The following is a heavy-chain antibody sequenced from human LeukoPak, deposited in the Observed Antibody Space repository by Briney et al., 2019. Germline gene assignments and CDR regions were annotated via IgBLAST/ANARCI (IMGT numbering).Heavy chain of an antibody. CDR2: IYSGGST. Sequence: GGSLRLSCAASEFSFNNAWMSWVRQAPGKGLEWVSVIYSGGSTYYADSVKGRFTISRDNSKNTLYLQMNSLRAEDTAVYYCASGSYSYYYYMDVWGKGTTVTVSS. J-gene: IGHJ6*03. CDR3: ASGSYSYYYYMDV. V-gene: IGHV3-53*01. D-gene: IGHD1-26*01. CDR1: EFSFNNAW.